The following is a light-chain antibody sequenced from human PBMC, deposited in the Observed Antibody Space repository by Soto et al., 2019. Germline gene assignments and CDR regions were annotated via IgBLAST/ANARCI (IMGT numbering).Light chain of an antibody. J-gene: IGLJ7*01. CDR2: EVS. CDR3: CSYAGTSTHTV. CDR1: SSDVGSYKL. V-gene: IGLV2-23*02. Sequence: QSALTQPASVSGSPGQSITISCTGTSSDVGSYKLVSWYQQHPGKAPKLMISEVSKRPSGISDRFSGSKSGSTASLTISGLQAEDEADYYCCSYAGTSTHTVFGGGTQPTVL.